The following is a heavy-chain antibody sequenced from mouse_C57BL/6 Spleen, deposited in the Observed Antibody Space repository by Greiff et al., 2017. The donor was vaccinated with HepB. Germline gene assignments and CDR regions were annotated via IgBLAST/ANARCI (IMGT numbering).Heavy chain of an antibody. D-gene: IGHD1-2*01. CDR1: GYTFTSYW. CDR3: AREGGSLGFDY. CDR2: IDPSDSYT. Sequence: QVQLQQPGAELVMPGASVKLSCKASGYTFTSYWMHWVKQRPGQGLEWIGEIDPSDSYTNYNQKFKGKSTLTVDKSSSTAYMQLSSLTSEDSAVYYCAREGGSLGFDYWGQGTTLTVSS. J-gene: IGHJ2*01. V-gene: IGHV1-69*01.